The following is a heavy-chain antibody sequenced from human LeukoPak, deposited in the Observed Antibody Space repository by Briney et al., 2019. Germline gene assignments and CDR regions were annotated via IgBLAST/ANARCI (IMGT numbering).Heavy chain of an antibody. D-gene: IGHD6-19*01. CDR1: GFTFSSYS. CDR3: AANGAVAGVGAFDY. CDR2: ISSSSSYI. J-gene: IGHJ4*02. Sequence: GGSLRLSCAASGFTFSSYSMNWVRQAPGKGLEWVSYISSSSSYIYYADSVKGRFTISRDNAKNPLYLQMNSLRAEDTAVYYCAANGAVAGVGAFDYWGQGTLVTVSS. V-gene: IGHV3-21*05.